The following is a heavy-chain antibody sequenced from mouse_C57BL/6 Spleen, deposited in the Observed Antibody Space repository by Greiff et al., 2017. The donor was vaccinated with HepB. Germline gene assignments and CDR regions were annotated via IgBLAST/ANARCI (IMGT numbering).Heavy chain of an antibody. V-gene: IGHV5-4*01. CDR2: ISDGGSYT. J-gene: IGHJ3*01. CDR1: GFTFSSYA. D-gene: IGHD2-2*01. Sequence: EVQLVESGGGLVKPGGSLKLSCAASGFTFSSYAMSWVRQTPEKRLEWVATISDGGSYTYYPDNVKGRFTISRDNAKNNLYLQMSHLKSEDTAMYYCARVDIYYGSLAYWGQGTLVTVSA. CDR3: ARVDIYYGSLAY.